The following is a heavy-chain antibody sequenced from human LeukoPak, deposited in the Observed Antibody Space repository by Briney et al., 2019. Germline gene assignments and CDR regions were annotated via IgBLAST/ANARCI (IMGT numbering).Heavy chain of an antibody. V-gene: IGHV3-11*04. J-gene: IGHJ4*02. D-gene: IGHD4-17*01. CDR1: GFTFSDYY. CDR3: ARGLDYDDSGLTPNDY. CDR2: IGSSGSTI. Sequence: GGSLRLSCAASGFTFSDYYMSWIRQAPGKGLEWVSYIGSSGSTIYYADSVKGRFTISRDNAKNTLYLQMNSLRDEDTGVFYCARGLDYDDSGLTPNDYWGQGTLVTVSS.